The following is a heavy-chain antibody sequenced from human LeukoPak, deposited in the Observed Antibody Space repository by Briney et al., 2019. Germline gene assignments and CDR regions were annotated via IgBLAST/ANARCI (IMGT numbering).Heavy chain of an antibody. J-gene: IGHJ4*02. CDR3: AKDRDYDFWSGYYY. D-gene: IGHD3-3*01. Sequence: TGGSLRLSCAASGFSFTDYAMHWVRQAPGKGLEWVAGMSFDGSSKYYADSVRGRFTISRDNSKDTLYVQLNSLRAEDTAVYYCAKDRDYDFWSGYYYWGQGTLVTVSS. CDR2: MSFDGSSK. V-gene: IGHV3-30-3*01. CDR1: GFSFTDYA.